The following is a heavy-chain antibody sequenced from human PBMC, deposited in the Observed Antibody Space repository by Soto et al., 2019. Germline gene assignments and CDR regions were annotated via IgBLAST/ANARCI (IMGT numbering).Heavy chain of an antibody. D-gene: IGHD2-15*01. V-gene: IGHV1-69*01. Sequence: QVQLVQSGAEVKKPGSSVKVSCKASGGTFSSYAISWVRQAPGQGLEWMGGIIPICGTVNYAQQFQGRVTITADESTRAAYMELSSLRSEDTGVDFCAGGGGTYGMGVLGQGTTVTVSS. J-gene: IGHJ6*02. CDR3: AGGGGTYGMGV. CDR2: IIPICGTV. CDR1: GGTFSSYA.